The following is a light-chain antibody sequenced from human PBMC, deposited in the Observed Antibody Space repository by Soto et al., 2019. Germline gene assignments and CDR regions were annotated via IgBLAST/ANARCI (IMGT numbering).Light chain of an antibody. V-gene: IGLV2-14*01. J-gene: IGLJ1*01. CDR1: TSDVGAYNY. Sequence: QSVLAQPASVSGSPGQSITISCTGSTSDVGAYNYVSWYKHHPGQAPQLMIYEVSNRPSGVSNRFSGSKYGNTASLTISGLRADDEGDYYCSSKTSSSSPFVFGTGTKVTVL. CDR3: SSKTSSSSPFV. CDR2: EVS.